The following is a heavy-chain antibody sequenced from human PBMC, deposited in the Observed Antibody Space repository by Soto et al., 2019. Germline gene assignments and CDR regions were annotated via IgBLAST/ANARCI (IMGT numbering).Heavy chain of an antibody. V-gene: IGHV1-69*04. Sequence: SVKVSSKASGGTFSTSTFTWVRQAPGQGLEWMGRTIPLLNVADYAQDFQGRVTITADKSTSTAYMELTSLTSKDTAVYYCVRDSPIGSTYSGYDAIDSWGQGTLVTVSS. CDR2: TIPLLNVA. CDR1: GGTFSTST. CDR3: VRDSPIGSTYSGYDAIDS. J-gene: IGHJ4*02. D-gene: IGHD5-12*01.